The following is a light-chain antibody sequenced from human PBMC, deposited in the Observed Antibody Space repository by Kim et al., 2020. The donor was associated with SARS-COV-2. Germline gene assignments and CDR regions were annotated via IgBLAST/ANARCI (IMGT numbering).Light chain of an antibody. CDR1: SIRSYY. CDR2: GKN. CDR3: NSRDSNDNVV. V-gene: IGLV3-19*01. Sequence: VAVGQTVRITCQGDSIRSYYATWYQQKPGQAPIVVIYGKNNRPSGIPDRFSGSSSGNTASLTITGTQAGDEADYYCNSRDSNDNVVFGGGTQLTVL. J-gene: IGLJ2*01.